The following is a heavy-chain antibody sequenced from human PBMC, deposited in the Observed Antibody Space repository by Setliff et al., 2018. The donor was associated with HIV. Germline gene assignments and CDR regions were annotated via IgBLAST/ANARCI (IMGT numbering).Heavy chain of an antibody. CDR2: INVGNGKT. D-gene: IGHD6-19*01. V-gene: IGHV1-3*01. J-gene: IGHJ6*03. CDR1: GYTFTSYA. Sequence: ASVKVSCKASGYTFTSYAIHWVRQAPGQRLEWMGWINVGNGKTKYSQNFQGRVTITRDTFASTAYMELSSLRSEDTAVYYCARSLERQWLVPYYMDVWGKGTTVTVSS. CDR3: ARSLERQWLVPYYMDV.